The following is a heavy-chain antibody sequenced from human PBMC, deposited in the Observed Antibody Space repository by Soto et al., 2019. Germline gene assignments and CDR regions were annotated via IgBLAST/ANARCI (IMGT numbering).Heavy chain of an antibody. CDR3: ATDCTNGVCYKDY. J-gene: IGHJ4*02. D-gene: IGHD2-8*01. CDR1: GFTFSSYA. Sequence: GGSLRLSCAASGFTFSSYAMSWVRQAPGKGLEWVSAISGSGGSTYYADSVKGRFTISRDNSKNTLYLQMNSLRAEDTAVYYCATDCTNGVCYKDYWGQGTLVTVSS. V-gene: IGHV3-23*01. CDR2: ISGSGGST.